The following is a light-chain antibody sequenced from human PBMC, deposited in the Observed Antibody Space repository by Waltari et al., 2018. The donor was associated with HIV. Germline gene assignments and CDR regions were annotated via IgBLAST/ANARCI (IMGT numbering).Light chain of an antibody. CDR3: QQSRLT. V-gene: IGKV3-20*01. J-gene: IGKJ4*01. CDR2: GAS. CDR1: QSVNSAY. Sequence: EIVLTQSPGTLSLSPGERATLSCRAGQSVNSAYLAWYQQKPGQAPRLLIFGASSRATGIPDRFSGSGSGTDFTLTISRLEPEDFAVYYCQQSRLTFGGGTKVEIK.